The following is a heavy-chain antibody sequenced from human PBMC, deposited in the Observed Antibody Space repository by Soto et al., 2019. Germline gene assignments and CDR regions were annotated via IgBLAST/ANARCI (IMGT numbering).Heavy chain of an antibody. CDR1: GGSISSSSYY. J-gene: IGHJ4*02. V-gene: IGHV4-39*01. CDR3: ASEDIVVVVAAFDY. D-gene: IGHD2-15*01. Sequence: QLQLQESGPGLVKPSETLSLTCTVSGGSISSSSYYWGWIRQPPGKGLEWIGSIYYSGSTYYNPSLKSRVTISVDTSKNQFSLKLSSVTAADTAVYYCASEDIVVVVAAFDYWSQGTLVTVSS. CDR2: IYYSGST.